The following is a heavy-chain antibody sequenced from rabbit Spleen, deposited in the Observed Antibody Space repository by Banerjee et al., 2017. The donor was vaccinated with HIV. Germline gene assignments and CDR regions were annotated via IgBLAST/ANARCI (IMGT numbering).Heavy chain of an antibody. Sequence: QSLEESGGDLVKPGASLTLTCKASGFSFSSSYYMCWVRQAPGKGLEWIGCINTGSSGYIDYASWAKGRFTITRSTSLNTVTLQLNSLTAADTATYFCARNVAGVAGWDLWGPGTLVTVS. CDR3: ARNVAGVAGWDL. D-gene: IGHD4-2*01. V-gene: IGHV1S40*01. CDR1: GFSFSSSYY. CDR2: INTGSSGYI. J-gene: IGHJ4*01.